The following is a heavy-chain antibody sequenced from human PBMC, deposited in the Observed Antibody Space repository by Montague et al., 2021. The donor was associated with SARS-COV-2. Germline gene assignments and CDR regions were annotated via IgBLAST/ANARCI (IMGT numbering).Heavy chain of an antibody. CDR2: IHYSWIT. CDR1: GASITDFY. CDR3: SRITEVVPFDF. Sequence: SETLSLTCTVSGASITDFYWSWIRQSPGKGLEWICYIHYSWITNYNPSLRSRVTMSIDMPKSRFSLNLRSVTAADTAIYFCSRITEVVPFDFWGQGNLFSASP. V-gene: IGHV4-59*01. J-gene: IGHJ4*02. D-gene: IGHD3-22*01.